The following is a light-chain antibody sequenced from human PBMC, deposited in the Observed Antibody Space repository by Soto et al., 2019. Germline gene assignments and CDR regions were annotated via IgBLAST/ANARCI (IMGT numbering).Light chain of an antibody. Sequence: QSVLTQPPSVSGSPGQSVTISCTGTSSDVGSYNRVSWYQQPPGTAPKLMIYEVSNRPSWVPDRFSGSKSGNTASLTISGLQAEDEADYYCSLYTSSSRVVFGGGTKLTVL. V-gene: IGLV2-18*01. CDR2: EVS. CDR1: SSDVGSYNR. J-gene: IGLJ2*01. CDR3: SLYTSSSRVV.